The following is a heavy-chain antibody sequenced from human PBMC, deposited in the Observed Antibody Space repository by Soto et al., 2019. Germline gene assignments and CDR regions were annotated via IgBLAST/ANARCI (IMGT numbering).Heavy chain of an antibody. V-gene: IGHV3-30*18. D-gene: IGHD1-26*01. CDR3: AKDPRRELGYYYYGMDV. CDR2: ISYDGSNK. J-gene: IGHJ6*02. CDR1: GFTFSSYG. Sequence: GESLKISCAASGFTFSSYGMHWVRQAPGKGLEWVAVISYDGSNKYYADSVKGRFTISRDNSKNTLYLQMNSLRAEDTAVYYCAKDPRRELGYYYYGMDVWGQGTTVTVSS.